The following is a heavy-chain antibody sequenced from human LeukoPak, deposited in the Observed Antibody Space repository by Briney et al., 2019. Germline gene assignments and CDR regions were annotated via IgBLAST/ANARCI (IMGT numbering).Heavy chain of an antibody. V-gene: IGHV3-7*01. D-gene: IGHD2-15*01. CDR2: IKQDGSEK. CDR3: ARDLVVGDAFDI. Sequence: GGSLRLSCAASGFTFSSYWMSWVRQAPGKGLEWVANIKQDGSEKYYVDSVKGRFTISRDNAKNSLYLQMNSLRAEDTAVLFCARDLVVGDAFDIWGQGTMVTVSS. CDR1: GFTFSSYW. J-gene: IGHJ3*02.